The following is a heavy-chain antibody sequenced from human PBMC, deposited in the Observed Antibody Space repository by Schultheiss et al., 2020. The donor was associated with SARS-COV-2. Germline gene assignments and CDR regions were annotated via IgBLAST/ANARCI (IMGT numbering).Heavy chain of an antibody. V-gene: IGHV3-30*04. CDR3: AREGYCTNGVCSYFDY. J-gene: IGHJ4*02. CDR2: ISYDGSNK. Sequence: GGSLRLSCAASGFTFSSYVMHWVRQAPGKGLEWVAIISYDGSNKYYADSVEGRFTISRDNFKNTLYLQMNSLKTEDTAVYYCAREGYCTNGVCSYFDYWGQGTLVTVSS. CDR1: GFTFSSYV. D-gene: IGHD2-8*01.